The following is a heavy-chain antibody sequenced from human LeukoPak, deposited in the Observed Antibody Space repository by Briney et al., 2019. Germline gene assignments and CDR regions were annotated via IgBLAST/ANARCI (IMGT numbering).Heavy chain of an antibody. J-gene: IGHJ5*02. V-gene: IGHV3-23*01. D-gene: IGHD3-22*01. CDR1: GFTFNNYG. Sequence: GGSLRPSCAASGFTFNNYGLIWVRQAPGKGLEWVAAISNDGGGTMYAAFVEGRFTISRDNSKNTLFLQMNSLRAEDTALSYCAKGSSGYFADLWGQGTLVTVSS. CDR2: ISNDGGGT. CDR3: AKGSSGYFADL.